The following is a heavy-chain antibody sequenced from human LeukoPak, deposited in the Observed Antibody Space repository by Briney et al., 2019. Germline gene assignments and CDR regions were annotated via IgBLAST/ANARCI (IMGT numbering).Heavy chain of an antibody. D-gene: IGHD2-15*01. Sequence: PSETLSLTCSVSGASISSGTYYWAWIRQPPGKGLEWIGSLYYGGNTHYNPSLESRVAISVDTSRNHLSVRLTSVTAADTAVYYCARHVLGPGYSSIPNLDYWGQGTQVTVSS. CDR3: ARHVLGPGYSSIPNLDY. J-gene: IGHJ4*02. CDR2: LYYGGNT. CDR1: GASISSGTYY. V-gene: IGHV4-39*01.